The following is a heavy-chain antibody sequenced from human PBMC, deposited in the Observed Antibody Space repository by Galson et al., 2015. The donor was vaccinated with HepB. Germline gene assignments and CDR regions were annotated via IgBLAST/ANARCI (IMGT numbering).Heavy chain of an antibody. CDR2: ISSSSSTI. CDR3: ARGIVVVVAATPVSSWFDP. CDR1: GFTFNNYS. Sequence: SLRLSCAASGFTFNNYSMNWVRQAPGKGLEWVSYISSSSSTIYYADSVKGRFTISRDNAKNSLYLQMNSLRAEDTAVYYCARGIVVVVAATPVSSWFDPWGQGTLVTVSS. J-gene: IGHJ5*02. V-gene: IGHV3-48*01. D-gene: IGHD2-15*01.